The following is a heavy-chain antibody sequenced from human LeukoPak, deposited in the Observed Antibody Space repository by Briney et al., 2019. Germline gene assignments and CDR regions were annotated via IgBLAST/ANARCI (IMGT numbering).Heavy chain of an antibody. CDR2: ISSNSRTI. CDR1: GFTFSSYS. V-gene: IGHV3-48*04. Sequence: GGSLRLSCAASGFTFSSYSMNWVRQAPGKGLEWVSYISSNSRTIFYADSVKGRFTISRDNAKNSLYLQMNSLRAEDTAVYYCATSLRGYSYGFDYWGQGTLVTVSS. J-gene: IGHJ4*02. CDR3: ATSLRGYSYGFDY. D-gene: IGHD5-18*01.